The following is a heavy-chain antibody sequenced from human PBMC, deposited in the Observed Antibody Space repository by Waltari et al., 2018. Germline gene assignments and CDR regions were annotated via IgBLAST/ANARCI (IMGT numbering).Heavy chain of an antibody. CDR3: VGYDPYYYYGMDV. V-gene: IGHV3-53*01. J-gene: IGHJ6*02. Sequence: LQLQESGPGLVKPSETLSLTCTVSGGSISSSSYYWGWIRQPPGKGLEWVSVIYSGGSTYYADSVKGRFTISRDNSKNTLYLQMNSLRAEDTAVYYCVGYDPYYYYGMDVWGQGTTVTVSS. CDR2: IYSGGST. CDR1: GGSISSSSYY. D-gene: IGHD5-12*01.